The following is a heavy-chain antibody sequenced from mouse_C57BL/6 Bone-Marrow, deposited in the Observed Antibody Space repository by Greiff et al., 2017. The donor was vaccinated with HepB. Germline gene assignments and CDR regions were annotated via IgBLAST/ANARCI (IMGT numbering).Heavy chain of an antibody. Sequence: LQQSGPGLVQPSQSLSITCTVSGFSLTSYGVHWVRQSPGKGLEWLGVIWSGGSTDYNAAFISRLSISKDNSKSQVFFKMNSLQADDTAIYYCASQGSKGYFDYWGQGTNLTVSS. CDR1: GFSLTSYG. V-gene: IGHV2-2*01. D-gene: IGHD2-5*01. J-gene: IGHJ2*01. CDR2: IWSGGST. CDR3: ASQGSKGYFDY.